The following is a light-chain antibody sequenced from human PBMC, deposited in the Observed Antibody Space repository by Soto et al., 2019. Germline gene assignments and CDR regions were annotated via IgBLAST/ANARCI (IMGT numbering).Light chain of an antibody. J-gene: IGLJ2*01. CDR2: DVS. CDR1: SSDVGGYNY. Sequence: QSALTQPASVSGSPGQSITISCTGTSSDVGGYNYVSWYQQHPGKAPKLMIYDVSNRPSGVSNRFSGSKSGNTASLTISGLQAEDEADYYCQSYDYILSTVVFGGGTKLTVL. V-gene: IGLV2-14*01. CDR3: QSYDYILSTVV.